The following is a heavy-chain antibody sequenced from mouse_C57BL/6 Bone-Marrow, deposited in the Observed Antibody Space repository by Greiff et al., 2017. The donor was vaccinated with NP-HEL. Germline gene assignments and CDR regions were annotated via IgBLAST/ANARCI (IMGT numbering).Heavy chain of an antibody. V-gene: IGHV1-72*01. D-gene: IGHD2-3*01. CDR1: GYTFTSYW. Sequence: VQLQQPGAELVKPGASVKLSCKASGYTFTSYWMHWVKQRPGRGLEWIGRIDPNRGGTKYNEKFKSKATLTVAKPASTAYMQLSSLTSEASAVFYCAGGIYDGSRAAMDYWGPGTSVTVSS. CDR3: AGGIYDGSRAAMDY. CDR2: IDPNRGGT. J-gene: IGHJ4*01.